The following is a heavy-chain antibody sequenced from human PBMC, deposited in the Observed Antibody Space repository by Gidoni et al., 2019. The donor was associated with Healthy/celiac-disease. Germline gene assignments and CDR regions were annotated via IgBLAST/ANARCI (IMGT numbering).Heavy chain of an antibody. CDR2: IYSGGST. CDR3: ARDKLLSGSFDY. D-gene: IGHD3-3*01. CDR1: GFTVSSNY. J-gene: IGHJ4*02. Sequence: EVQLVESGGGLVQPGGSLRLSCAASGFTVSSNYRSWFSQAPGKGLEWVSVIYSGGSTYYADSVKGRFTISRDNSKNTLYLQMNSLRAEDTAVYYCARDKLLSGSFDYWGQGTLVTVSS. V-gene: IGHV3-66*01.